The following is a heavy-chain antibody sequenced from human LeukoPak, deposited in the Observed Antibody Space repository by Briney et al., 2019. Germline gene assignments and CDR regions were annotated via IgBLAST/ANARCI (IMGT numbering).Heavy chain of an antibody. CDR3: ASRYCSGGSCYLDAFDI. Sequence: SETLSLTCTVSGGSVSSGSYYWSWIRQPPGKGLEWIGYIYYSGSTNYNPSLKSRVTISVDTSKNQFSLKLSSATAADTAVYYCASRYCSGGSCYLDAFDIWGQGTMVTVSS. J-gene: IGHJ3*02. V-gene: IGHV4-61*01. CDR1: GGSVSSGSYY. D-gene: IGHD2-15*01. CDR2: IYYSGST.